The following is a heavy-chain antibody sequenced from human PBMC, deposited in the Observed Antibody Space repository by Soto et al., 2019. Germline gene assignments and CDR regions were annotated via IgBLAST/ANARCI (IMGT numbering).Heavy chain of an antibody. D-gene: IGHD5-12*01. V-gene: IGHV2-5*02. J-gene: IGHJ4*02. CDR1: GFSLTSGVG. Sequence: QITLKESGPTLVRPPQTLTLTCTFSGFSLTSGVGVGWIRQPPGKALEWLALIYWDDDKRYSPSLKNRRTITKDTSKNQVVITMTNVGPVDTATYFCAHIDPEIVTVGGHGGFDYWGQGTLVTVSS. CDR3: AHIDPEIVTVGGHGGFDY. CDR2: IYWDDDK.